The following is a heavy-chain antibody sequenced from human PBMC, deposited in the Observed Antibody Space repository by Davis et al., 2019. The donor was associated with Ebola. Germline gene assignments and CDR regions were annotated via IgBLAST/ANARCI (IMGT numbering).Heavy chain of an antibody. V-gene: IGHV4-34*01. Sequence: SETLSLTCAVYGGSFSGYYWSWIRQPPGKGPEWIGEINHSGSTNYNPSLKSRVTISVDTSKNQFSLKLSSVTAADTAVYYCARGGGTAAGYYYYGMDVWGQGTTVTVSS. D-gene: IGHD6-13*01. J-gene: IGHJ6*02. CDR2: INHSGST. CDR3: ARGGGTAAGYYYYGMDV. CDR1: GGSFSGYY.